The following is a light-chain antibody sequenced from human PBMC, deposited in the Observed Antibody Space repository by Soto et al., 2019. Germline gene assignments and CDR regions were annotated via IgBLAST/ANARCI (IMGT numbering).Light chain of an antibody. Sequence: ESMLTQSPGTLSLSPGERATLSCRASQSISSRYLTWYQHKPGQAPGLLIYGASIRATGIPDRFSGSGSGTDFTLTISRLEPEDFAVYYCQQFRSSPPAFTFGQGTKLEI. J-gene: IGKJ2*01. CDR1: QSISSRY. CDR2: GAS. CDR3: QQFRSSPPAFT. V-gene: IGKV3-20*01.